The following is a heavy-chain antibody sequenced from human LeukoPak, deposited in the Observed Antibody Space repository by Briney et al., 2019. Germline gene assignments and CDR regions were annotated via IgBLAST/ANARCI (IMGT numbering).Heavy chain of an antibody. J-gene: IGHJ4*02. CDR1: GFTVSSKY. CDR2: IYSGGST. Sequence: GGSLRLSCAASGFTVSSKYMSWVRQAPGKGLEWVSVIYSGGSTDYADSVKGGFTISRDNSKNTLYLQMNSLRPNDTAVYYCARGYSSGWHDYWGQGTLVTVSS. CDR3: ARGYSSGWHDY. V-gene: IGHV3-66*01. D-gene: IGHD6-19*01.